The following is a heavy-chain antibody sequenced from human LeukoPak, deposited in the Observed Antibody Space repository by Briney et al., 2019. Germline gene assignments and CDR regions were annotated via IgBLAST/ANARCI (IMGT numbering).Heavy chain of an antibody. Sequence: PGGSLRLSCAASGFTFSSYAMSWVRQAPGKGLEWVSAISGSGTGTYYADSVKGRFTISRDNSKNTLYLQMNSLRAEDTAVYYCAKHSRGYGGSDLDYWGQGTLVTVSS. J-gene: IGHJ4*02. V-gene: IGHV3-23*01. CDR2: ISGSGTGT. CDR3: AKHSRGYGGSDLDY. CDR1: GFTFSSYA. D-gene: IGHD5-12*01.